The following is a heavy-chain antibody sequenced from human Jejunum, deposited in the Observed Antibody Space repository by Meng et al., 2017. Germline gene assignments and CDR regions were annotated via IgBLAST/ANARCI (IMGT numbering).Heavy chain of an antibody. CDR2: IDHRGSP. J-gene: IGHJ4*02. Sequence: QLKLQESGPGLVKPSGTLSPTCTVSGASITTNTYWSWVRQSPEKGLEWIGQIDHRGSPYYNPSLKSRVTMSVDKSKSQVSLQLTSVTAADTAVYYCAKHGGYYQHYWGQGTLVTVSS. CDR3: AKHGGYYQHY. CDR1: GASITTNTY. V-gene: IGHV4-4*02. D-gene: IGHD3-22*01.